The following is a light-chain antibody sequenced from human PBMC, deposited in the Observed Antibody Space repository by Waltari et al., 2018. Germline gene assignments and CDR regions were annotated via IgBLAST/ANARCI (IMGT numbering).Light chain of an antibody. CDR2: SND. V-gene: IGLV1-44*01. CDR3: AAWDDNVNGVV. J-gene: IGLJ3*02. CDR1: SSNIGTNN. Sequence: QSVLAQPPSASATPGQRVSISCSGSSSNIGTNNVKWYQQFPGTAPKLLSPSNDDGPSGVPDRCTGSKSGTSASLAISGLQSEDEADYYCAAWDDNVNGVVFGGGTKLTVL.